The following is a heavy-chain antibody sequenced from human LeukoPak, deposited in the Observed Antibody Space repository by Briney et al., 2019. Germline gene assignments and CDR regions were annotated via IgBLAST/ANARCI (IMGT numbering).Heavy chain of an antibody. CDR3: ASFYHYGMDV. D-gene: IGHD3-16*02. CDR1: GFTFSSYA. V-gene: IGHV3-48*01. Sequence: GGSLRLSCAASGFTFSSYAMSWVRQAPGKGLEWVSYISSSGSTIYYADSVKGRFTISRDNSKNTLYFQMNSLRAEDTAVYYCASFYHYGMDVWGQGTTVTVSS. CDR2: ISSSGSTI. J-gene: IGHJ6*02.